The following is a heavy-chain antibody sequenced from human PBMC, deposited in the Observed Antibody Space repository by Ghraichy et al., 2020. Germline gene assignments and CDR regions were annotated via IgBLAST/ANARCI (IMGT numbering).Heavy chain of an antibody. CDR1: GFSLSTSGVG. J-gene: IGHJ2*01. Sequence: SGPTLVKPTQTLSLTCTFSGFSLSTSGVGVGWIRQPPGKALEWLALIYWDGDRRYSPSLQSRLTVTKDTSKNQVVLTMTNMDPVDTATYYCARRRDRSWYFDLWGRGTLVTVSS. V-gene: IGHV2-5*02. CDR2: IYWDGDR. CDR3: ARRRDRSWYFDL.